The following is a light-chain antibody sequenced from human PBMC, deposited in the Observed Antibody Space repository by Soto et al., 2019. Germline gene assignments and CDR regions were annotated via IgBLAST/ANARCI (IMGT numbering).Light chain of an antibody. CDR1: QGISSY. CDR3: QQYNHYSGLT. CDR2: AAS. Sequence: EIQLTQSPSFLSASVGVRVTITCRASQGISSYLAWYQQKPGKAPKLLIYAASTLQSGVPSRFSGSGSGTEFTLTISSLQPDDFATYYCQQYNHYSGLTFGGRTKVDIK. J-gene: IGKJ4*01. V-gene: IGKV1-9*01.